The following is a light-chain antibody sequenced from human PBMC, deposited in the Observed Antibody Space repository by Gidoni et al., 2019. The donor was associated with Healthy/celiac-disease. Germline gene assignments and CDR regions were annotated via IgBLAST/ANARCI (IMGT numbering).Light chain of an antibody. CDR1: QSLLHSNGYNY. Sequence: DIVMTQSPLSLPVTPGEPASISCRSSQSLLHSNGYNYLDWYLQKPGQSPQLLIYLGSNRASGVPDRFSGSGSGTDFTLKISRVEAEDVGVYYCMQALQGVTFXGXTKVEIK. CDR3: MQALQGVT. V-gene: IGKV2-28*01. CDR2: LGS. J-gene: IGKJ4*01.